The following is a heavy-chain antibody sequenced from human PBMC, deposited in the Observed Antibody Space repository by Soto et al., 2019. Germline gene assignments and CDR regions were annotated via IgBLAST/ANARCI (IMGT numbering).Heavy chain of an antibody. CDR1: GYNFNGYY. J-gene: IGHJ4*02. V-gene: IGHV1-2*02. CDR3: AKVISTIGSKQWLAQTKHQALDY. CDR2: MNPNTGGA. Sequence: QVNLVQSGAEVKKPGASVKVSCKASGYNFNGYYIHWERQAPGQGLEWMGWMNPNTGGANYAQKFQGKVIMTTDTSISTAYLELRSLTSDDTAVYYCAKVISTIGSKQWLAQTKHQALDYWGQGTLVTVSS. D-gene: IGHD6-19*01.